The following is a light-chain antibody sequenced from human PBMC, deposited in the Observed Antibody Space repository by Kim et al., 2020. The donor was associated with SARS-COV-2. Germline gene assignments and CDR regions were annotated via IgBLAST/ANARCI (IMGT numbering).Light chain of an antibody. CDR3: QQSYSTPYN. J-gene: IGKJ2*01. V-gene: IGKV1-39*01. CDR2: AAS. Sequence: DIQMTQSPSSLSASVGDRVTITCRASQSISNYLNWYQQKPGKDPKLLIYAASSLQSGVPSRFSGSGSGTDFTLTISSLQPEDFATYYCQQSYSTPYNFGQGTKLEI. CDR1: QSISNY.